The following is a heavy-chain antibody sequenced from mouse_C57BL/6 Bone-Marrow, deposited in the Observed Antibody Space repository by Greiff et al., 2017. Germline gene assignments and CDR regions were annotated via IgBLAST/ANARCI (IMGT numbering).Heavy chain of an antibody. CDR2: IDPSDSYT. J-gene: IGHJ1*03. D-gene: IGHD2-4*01. V-gene: IGHV1-50*01. CDR1: GYTFTSYW. Sequence: VKLQQPGAELVKPGASVKLSCKASGYTFTSYWMQWVKQRPGQGLEWIGEIDPSDSYTNYNQKFKGKATLTVDTSSSTAYMQLSSLTSEDSAVYYCARGYDYGGSFDVWGTGTTVTVSS. CDR3: ARGYDYGGSFDV.